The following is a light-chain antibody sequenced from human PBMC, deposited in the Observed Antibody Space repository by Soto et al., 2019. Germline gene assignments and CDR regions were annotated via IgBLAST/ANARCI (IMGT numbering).Light chain of an antibody. CDR2: DVS. V-gene: IGLV2-11*01. J-gene: IGLJ1*01. CDR3: CSYAGSYTLYV. CDR1: SSDVGGYNY. Sequence: QSALTQPRSVSGSHGQSVTISCTGTSSDVGGYNYVSWYQLHPGKAPKLMIYDVSKRPSGVPDRFSGSKSGNTASLTISGLQAEDEADYYCCSYAGSYTLYVFGTGTKVTVL.